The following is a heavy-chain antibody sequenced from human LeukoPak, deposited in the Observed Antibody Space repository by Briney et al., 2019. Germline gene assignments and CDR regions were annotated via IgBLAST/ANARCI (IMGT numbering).Heavy chain of an antibody. V-gene: IGHV1-8*01. J-gene: IGHJ4*02. CDR1: GYTFTNYD. Sequence: ASVKLFCKTSGYTFTNYDINWVRQATGQGLEWMGWLSPNSGNTAYAQKFRGSVTMTMNTSISTAYMDLSSLRSEDTAVYYCARGAMATRVLDFWGQGTQVTVSS. CDR3: ARGAMATRVLDF. CDR2: LSPNSGNT. D-gene: IGHD5-24*01.